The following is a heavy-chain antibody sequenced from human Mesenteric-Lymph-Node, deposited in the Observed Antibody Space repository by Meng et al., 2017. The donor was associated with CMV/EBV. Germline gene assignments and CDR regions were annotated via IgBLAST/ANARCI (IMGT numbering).Heavy chain of an antibody. Sequence: GGSLRLSCAASGFTFSSSAMHGVRQAPGKGLEWVAVISYDGSNKDYADSVKGRFTISRDNSKNTLYLQMNSLRVEDTAVYYCARSTTSYSSGWYGWEWDHWGQGTLVTVSS. CDR1: GFTFSSSA. V-gene: IGHV3-30-3*01. CDR3: ARSTTSYSSGWYGWEWDH. J-gene: IGHJ4*02. CDR2: ISYDGSNK. D-gene: IGHD6-19*01.